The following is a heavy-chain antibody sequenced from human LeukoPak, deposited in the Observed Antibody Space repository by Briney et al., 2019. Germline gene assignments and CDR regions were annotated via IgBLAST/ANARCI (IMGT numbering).Heavy chain of an antibody. CDR1: GVTFSSYS. V-gene: IGHV3-21*01. D-gene: IGHD3-3*01. Sequence: PGGSLRLSCAVSGVTFSSYSMNWVRQAPGKGLEWVSSVSSSSSYIYYADSVKGRFTISRDNAKNSLYLQMNSLRAEDTAVYYCARGGRITIFGVVIMRVNWFDPWGQGTLVTVSS. J-gene: IGHJ5*02. CDR2: VSSSSSYI. CDR3: ARGGRITIFGVVIMRVNWFDP.